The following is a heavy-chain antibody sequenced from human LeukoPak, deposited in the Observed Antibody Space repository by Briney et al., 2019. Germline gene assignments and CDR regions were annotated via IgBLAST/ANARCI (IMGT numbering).Heavy chain of an antibody. CDR1: GYSISSGYY. CDR2: IYHSGNT. J-gene: IGHJ3*02. V-gene: IGHV4-38-2*02. CDR3: ARLYYYGSGSYTYAFDI. Sequence: SETLSLTCTVSGYSISSGYYWGWIRQPPGKGLEWIGSIYHSGNTYYNPSLKSRVTISVDKSKNQFSLKLSSVTAADTAVYYCARLYYYGSGSYTYAFDIWGQGTMVTVSS. D-gene: IGHD3-10*01.